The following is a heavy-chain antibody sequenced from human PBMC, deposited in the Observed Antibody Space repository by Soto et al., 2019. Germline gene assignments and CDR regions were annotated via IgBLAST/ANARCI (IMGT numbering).Heavy chain of an antibody. CDR2: TSSSSSYT. Sequence: GWSLRLSCAASGFTFSDYYMSWIRQAPGKGLEWVSYTSSSSSYTNYADSVKGRFTISRDNAKNSLYLQMNSLRAEDTAVYYCARDEAAYYFDYWGQGTLVTVSS. V-gene: IGHV3-11*06. D-gene: IGHD6-13*01. J-gene: IGHJ4*02. CDR3: ARDEAAYYFDY. CDR1: GFTFSDYY.